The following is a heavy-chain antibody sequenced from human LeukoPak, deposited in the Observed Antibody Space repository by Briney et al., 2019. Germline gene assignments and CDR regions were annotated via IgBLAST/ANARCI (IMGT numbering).Heavy chain of an antibody. CDR2: ISSSSSYI. CDR1: GFTFSSYS. D-gene: IGHD2-15*01. J-gene: IGHJ1*01. V-gene: IGHV3-21*01. Sequence: PGGSLRLSCAASGFTFSSYSMNWVRQAPGKGLEWVSPISSSSSYIYYADSVKGRFTISRDNAKNSLYLQMNSLRAEDTAVYYCARAPAKSVGDIVVVVAATLVNYFQHWGQGTLVTVSS. CDR3: ARAPAKSVGDIVVVVAATLVNYFQH.